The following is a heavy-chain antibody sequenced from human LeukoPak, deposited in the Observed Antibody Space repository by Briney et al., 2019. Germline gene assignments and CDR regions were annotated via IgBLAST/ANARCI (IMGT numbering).Heavy chain of an antibody. CDR2: IKQDGSEK. Sequence: HTGGSLRLSCAASGFTFSSYWMSWVRQAPGKGLEWVANIKQDGSEKYYVDSVKGRFTISRDNAKNSLYLQMNSLRAEDTAVYYCARERGEATIPSRFDYWGQGTLVTVSS. CDR1: GFTFSSYW. V-gene: IGHV3-7*01. D-gene: IGHD5-24*01. CDR3: ARERGEATIPSRFDY. J-gene: IGHJ4*02.